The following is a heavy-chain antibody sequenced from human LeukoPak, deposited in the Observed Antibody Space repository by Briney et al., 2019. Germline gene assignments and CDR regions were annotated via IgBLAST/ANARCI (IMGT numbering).Heavy chain of an antibody. CDR1: GGSISSSSYY. CDR2: IYYSGST. D-gene: IGHD3-10*01. J-gene: IGHJ4*02. V-gene: IGHV4-39*01. Sequence: SETLSLTCTVSGGSISSSSYYWGWLRQPPGKGREWIVTIYYSGSTYYNPSLKSRVTISKDTSKNQFSLKRSSVTAADTAVYYCARPAYGSGSYSGFDYWGQGTLVTVSS. CDR3: ARPAYGSGSYSGFDY.